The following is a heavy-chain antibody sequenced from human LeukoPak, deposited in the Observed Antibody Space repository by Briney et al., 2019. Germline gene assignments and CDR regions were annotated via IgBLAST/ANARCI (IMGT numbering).Heavy chain of an antibody. D-gene: IGHD4-11*01. CDR2: IYHDGSNK. J-gene: IGHJ4*02. Sequence: GGSLRLSCAASGFTFSSYGMHWVRQAPGKGLEWVAVIYHDGSNKYYADSVKGRFTISRDNSKNTLYLQMNSLRAEDTAVYYCAKASLQSYYFDYWGQGTLVTVSS. V-gene: IGHV3-30*02. CDR1: GFTFSSYG. CDR3: AKASLQSYYFDY.